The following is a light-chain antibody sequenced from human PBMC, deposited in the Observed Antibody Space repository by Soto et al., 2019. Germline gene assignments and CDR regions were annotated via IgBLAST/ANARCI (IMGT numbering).Light chain of an antibody. CDR1: SSNIGTPYD. V-gene: IGLV1-40*01. J-gene: IGLJ1*01. Sequence: QSVLTQPPSVSGAPGQRVTISCTGSSSNIGTPYDVHWYRQLPGAAPKLLMYGNTNRPSGVPDRFSGSRSGTSASLAITGLQADDEAEYYCQSYDSSLSAYVFGTGTKLTVL. CDR2: GNT. CDR3: QSYDSSLSAYV.